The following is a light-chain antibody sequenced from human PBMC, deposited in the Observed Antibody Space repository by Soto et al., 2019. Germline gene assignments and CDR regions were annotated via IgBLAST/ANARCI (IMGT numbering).Light chain of an antibody. CDR1: QSISVW. CDR2: KAS. CDR3: QQYNNRWT. V-gene: IGKV1-5*03. Sequence: DIQMTQSPSTLSASVGDRVTITCRASQSISVWLAWFQQKPGNVPKLLIYKASTLESGVPSRFSGSGSGTEFTLTISSLQPDDSATYYCQQYNNRWTFDQGTKVEI. J-gene: IGKJ1*01.